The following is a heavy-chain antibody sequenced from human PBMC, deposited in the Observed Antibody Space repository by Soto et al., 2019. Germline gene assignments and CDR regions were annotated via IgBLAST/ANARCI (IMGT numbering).Heavy chain of an antibody. CDR3: ASPGYSYGYYYYGMDV. J-gene: IGHJ6*02. D-gene: IGHD5-18*01. Sequence: SVKVSCKASGGTFSSYAISWVRQAPGQGLEWMGGIIPIFGTANYAQEFQGRVTITADESTSTAYMELSSLRSEDTAVYYCASPGYSYGYYYYGMDVWGQGTTVTVSS. V-gene: IGHV1-69*13. CDR1: GGTFSSYA. CDR2: IIPIFGTA.